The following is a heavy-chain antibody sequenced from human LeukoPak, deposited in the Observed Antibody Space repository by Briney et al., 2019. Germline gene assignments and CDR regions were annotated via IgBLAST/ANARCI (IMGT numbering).Heavy chain of an antibody. CDR3: AKALYDFWSGSEYYYGMDV. V-gene: IGHV3-23*01. Sequence: GGSLRLSCAASGFTFSSYAMSWGRQAPGKGLEWVSAISGSGGSTYYADSVKGRFTISRDNSKNTLYLQMNSPRAEDTAVYYCAKALYDFWSGSEYYYGMDVWGQGTTVTVSS. CDR2: ISGSGGST. J-gene: IGHJ6*02. D-gene: IGHD3-3*01. CDR1: GFTFSSYA.